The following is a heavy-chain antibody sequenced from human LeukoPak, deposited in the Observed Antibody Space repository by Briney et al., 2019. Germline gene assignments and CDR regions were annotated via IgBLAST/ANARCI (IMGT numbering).Heavy chain of an antibody. CDR1: GGTFSGYY. CDR2: INHRGST. CDR3: ARGKTLRFRGSYYFDY. Sequence: SETLSLTCAVYGGTFSGYYWSWVRQPPGKGLEWVGDINHRGSTNYNPSPKSRVTTSVDTSKNQFSLKLSSVTAADTAVYYCARGKTLRFRGSYYFDYWGQGTLVTVSS. D-gene: IGHD3-3*01. J-gene: IGHJ4*02. V-gene: IGHV4-34*01.